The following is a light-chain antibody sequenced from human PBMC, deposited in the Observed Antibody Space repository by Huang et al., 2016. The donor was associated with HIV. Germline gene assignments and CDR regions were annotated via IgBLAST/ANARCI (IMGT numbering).Light chain of an antibody. Sequence: EIVLTQSPGTLSLSQGEGATLSCRASQSISSSYLAWYHQQPGKAPRLVIYGASSRVSGIPDRVSGSGSGTDVTLTISRLEPEDFAVYYCQQYGSSPPTFGQGTKVEIK. V-gene: IGKV3-20*01. J-gene: IGKJ1*01. CDR3: QQYGSSPPT. CDR1: QSISSSY. CDR2: GAS.